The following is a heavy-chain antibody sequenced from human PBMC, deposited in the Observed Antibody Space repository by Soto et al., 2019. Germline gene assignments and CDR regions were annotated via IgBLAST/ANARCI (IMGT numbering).Heavy chain of an antibody. V-gene: IGHV4-59*01. Sequence: QVQLQESGPGLVKPSETLSLICTVSGGSISSYYWNWIRQPPGKGLEWIGYIYYSGSTNYNPSLKSRVAIXXDXSXXLFSLKLSSVTAADTAVYYCARGVFGSGSHAPFDYWGQGTLVTVSS. D-gene: IGHD3-10*01. CDR1: GGSISSYY. J-gene: IGHJ4*02. CDR3: ARGVFGSGSHAPFDY. CDR2: IYYSGST.